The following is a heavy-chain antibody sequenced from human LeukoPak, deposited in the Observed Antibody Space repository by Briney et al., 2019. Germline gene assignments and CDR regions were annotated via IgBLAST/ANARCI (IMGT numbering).Heavy chain of an antibody. CDR2: ISDSGGST. Sequence: PGGSLRLSCAASGFTFSSYAMSWVRQAPGKGLEWVSAISDSGGSTYYADSVKGRFTISRDNSKNTLYLQVNSLRAEDTAVYYCAKRVGPGRAFDIWGQGTIVTDSS. D-gene: IGHD3-10*01. CDR1: GFTFSSYA. CDR3: AKRVGPGRAFDI. V-gene: IGHV3-23*01. J-gene: IGHJ3*02.